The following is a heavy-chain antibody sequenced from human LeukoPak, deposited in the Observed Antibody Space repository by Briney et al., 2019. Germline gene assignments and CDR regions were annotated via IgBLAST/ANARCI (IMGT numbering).Heavy chain of an antibody. D-gene: IGHD6-19*01. J-gene: IGHJ5*02. CDR3: APFGGSSGSGFDP. Sequence: GGSLRLSCAASGFTFSSYEMNWVRQAPGKGLEWVSCISSSGSTIYYADSVKGRFTISRDNAKNSLYLQMNSLRAEDTAVYYCAPFGGSSGSGFDPWGQGTLVTVSS. CDR2: ISSSGSTI. CDR1: GFTFSSYE. V-gene: IGHV3-48*03.